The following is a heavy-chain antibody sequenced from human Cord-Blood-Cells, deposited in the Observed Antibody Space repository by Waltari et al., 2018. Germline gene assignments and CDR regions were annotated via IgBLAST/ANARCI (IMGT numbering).Heavy chain of an antibody. CDR3: ARELYWGAIFDI. Sequence: QVQLVQSGAEVKKPGASVKVSCKASGYTFTSYYMHWVRQAPGQGLEWMGIINPSGGSTSYAQKFQGRVTMTRDTSTSTGYMELSSLRSEDTVVYYCARELYWGAIFDIWGQGTMVTVSS. CDR2: INPSGGST. CDR1: GYTFTSYY. J-gene: IGHJ3*02. D-gene: IGHD2-8*02. V-gene: IGHV1-46*01.